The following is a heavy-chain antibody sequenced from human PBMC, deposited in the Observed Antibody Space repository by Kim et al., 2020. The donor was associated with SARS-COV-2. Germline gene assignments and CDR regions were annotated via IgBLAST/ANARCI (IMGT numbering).Heavy chain of an antibody. V-gene: IGHV1-69*13. D-gene: IGHD2-15*01. CDR3: ARDGYGGKVYYYYYGMDV. Sequence: SVKVSCKASGGTFSSYAISWVRQAPGQGLEWMGGIIPIFGTANYAQKFQGRVTITADESTSTAYMVLSSLRSEDTAVYYCARDGYGGKVYYYYYGMDVWGQGTTVTVSS. CDR1: GGTFSSYA. J-gene: IGHJ6*02. CDR2: IIPIFGTA.